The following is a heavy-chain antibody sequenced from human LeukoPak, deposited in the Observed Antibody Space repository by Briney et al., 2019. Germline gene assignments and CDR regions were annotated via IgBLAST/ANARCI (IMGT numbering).Heavy chain of an antibody. CDR1: GGSFSGYY. D-gene: IGHD1-7*01. CDR3: ARVGLYNWNYLRPKAPNSFGP. CDR2: INHSGST. Sequence: SETLSLTCAVYGGSFSGYYWSWIRQPPGKGLEWIGEINHSGSTNYNPSLKSRVTISVDTSKNQFSLKLSSVTAADTAVYYCARVGLYNWNYLRPKAPNSFGPWGQGTLVTVSS. J-gene: IGHJ5*02. V-gene: IGHV4-34*01.